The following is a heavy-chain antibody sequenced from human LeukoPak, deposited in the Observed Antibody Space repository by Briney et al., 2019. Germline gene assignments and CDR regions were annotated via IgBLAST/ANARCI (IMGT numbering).Heavy chain of an antibody. D-gene: IGHD6-19*01. V-gene: IGHV4-34*01. CDR2: ISHSGST. CDR1: GGSFSDYF. CDR3: ARASGSGWTYYYYYYGMDV. Sequence: PSEALSLTCAVYGGSFSDYFWSWIRQPPGKGLEWIGEISHSGSTTYNPSLKSRVTISVDTSKNQFSLKLSSVTAADTAVYYCARASGSGWTYYYYYYGMDVWGQGTTVTVSS. J-gene: IGHJ6*02.